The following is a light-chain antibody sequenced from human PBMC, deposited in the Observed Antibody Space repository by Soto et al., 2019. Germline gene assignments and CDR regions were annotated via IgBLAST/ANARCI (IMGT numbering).Light chain of an antibody. CDR1: QTISTW. CDR3: QRYTNTNNPWM. J-gene: IGKJ1*01. Sequence: DIQVTQSPPTLSASVGDRVTITCRASQTISTWMAWYQQKPGKAPKLLVYDASTLQSGVASRFSGSGSGTEFTLIISGLQPDDSATYYCQRYTNTNNPWMFGQGTKVDI. CDR2: DAS. V-gene: IGKV1-5*01.